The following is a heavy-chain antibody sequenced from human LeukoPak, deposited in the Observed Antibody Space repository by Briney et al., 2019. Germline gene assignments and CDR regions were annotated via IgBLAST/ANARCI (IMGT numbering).Heavy chain of an antibody. Sequence: SETLSLTCTASGGSISSSSYYWGWIRQPPGKGLEWIGSIYYSGSTYYNPSLKSRVTISVDTSKNQFSLKLSSVTAADTAVYYCARDANSSGWYYYYYYMDVWGKGTTVTVSS. CDR2: IYYSGST. D-gene: IGHD6-19*01. CDR1: GGSISSSSYY. CDR3: ARDANSSGWYYYYYYMDV. J-gene: IGHJ6*03. V-gene: IGHV4-39*02.